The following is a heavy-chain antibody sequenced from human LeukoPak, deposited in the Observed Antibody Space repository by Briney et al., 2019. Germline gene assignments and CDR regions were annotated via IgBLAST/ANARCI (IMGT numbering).Heavy chain of an antibody. CDR1: GFTFSSYG. V-gene: IGHV3-30*02. Sequence: PGGSLRLSCAASGFTFSSYGMHWVRQAPGKGLEWVAFIRYDGSNKYYADSVKGRFTISRDNSKNTLYLQMNSLRAEDTAVYYCVKGPLPAAMSLVDVWGKGTTVTVSS. CDR2: IRYDGSNK. CDR3: VKGPLPAAMSLVDV. J-gene: IGHJ6*04. D-gene: IGHD2-2*01.